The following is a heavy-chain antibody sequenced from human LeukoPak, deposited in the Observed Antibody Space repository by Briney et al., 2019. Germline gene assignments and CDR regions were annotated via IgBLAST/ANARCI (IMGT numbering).Heavy chain of an antibody. V-gene: IGHV3-33*08. J-gene: IGHJ4*02. CDR3: AREGIPAPVPVPYYFDS. CDR1: GFTFRDYN. D-gene: IGHD6-13*01. CDR2: IWNDGITE. Sequence: PGGSLRLSCAASGFTFRDYNMNWVRQAPGQGLEWVALIWNDGITEWYADSVQGRFTISRDNSKKTLYLQMNSLRAEDTAVYFCAREGIPAPVPVPYYFDSWGQGTLVTVSS.